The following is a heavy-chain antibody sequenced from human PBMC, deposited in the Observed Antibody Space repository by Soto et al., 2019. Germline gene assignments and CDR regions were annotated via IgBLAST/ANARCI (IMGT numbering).Heavy chain of an antibody. CDR1: GAALNSGNYS. Sequence: QVRLQESGPGLVKPSETLSLTCSVSGAALNSGNYSWRWICQVPGKGLGWIGHIYVTGAVDYNPSLRDRITISQDTSERQFSLNLRLVTAADTAVYYCARLRIATNNYKWFDPWGQGTLVTVSS. V-gene: IGHV4-31*03. CDR3: ARLRIATNNYKWFDP. CDR2: IYVTGAV. D-gene: IGHD2-21*01. J-gene: IGHJ5*02.